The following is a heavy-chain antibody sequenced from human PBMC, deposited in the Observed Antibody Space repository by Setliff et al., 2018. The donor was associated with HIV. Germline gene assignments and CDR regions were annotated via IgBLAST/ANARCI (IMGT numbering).Heavy chain of an antibody. D-gene: IGHD1-1*01. J-gene: IGHJ5*02. V-gene: IGHV1-2*02. Sequence: ASVKVSCKASGYTFTGYYVHWVRQAPGQGLEWMGWINPNDGGANYAPRFQGRVTMTSNTPITAASMELSSLRSDDTAVYYCALSSTTTRPYNWFDPWGQGTLVTVSS. CDR1: GYTFTGYY. CDR3: ALSSTTTRPYNWFDP. CDR2: INPNDGGA.